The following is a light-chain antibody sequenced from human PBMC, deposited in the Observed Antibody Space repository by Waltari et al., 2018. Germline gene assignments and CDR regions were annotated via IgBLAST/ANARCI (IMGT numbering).Light chain of an antibody. CDR2: LGS. V-gene: IGKV2-28*01. CDR1: QSLLYSNGDYH. J-gene: IGKJ1*01. Sequence: DIVMTQSPLSLSVTPGEPASISCRSSQSLLYSNGDYHMDWYLQKPGQSPQLLIYLGSHRASGVPDRFSGSRSCTDFTLRISRVEAEDIGVYYCMQRLQTPWTFGQGTKVEIK. CDR3: MQRLQTPWT.